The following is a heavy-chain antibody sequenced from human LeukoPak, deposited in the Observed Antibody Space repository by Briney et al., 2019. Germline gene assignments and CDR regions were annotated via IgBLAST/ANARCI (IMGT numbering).Heavy chain of an antibody. CDR3: ARGSVVMGPVAPGY. D-gene: IGHD3-22*01. CDR2: INPSGGST. V-gene: IGHV1-46*01. J-gene: IGHJ4*02. CDR1: GYTFTSYY. Sequence: ASVKVSCKASGYTFTSYYMHWVRQAPGQGLEWMGIINPSGGSTSYAQKFQGRVTMTRDTSISTAYMELSRLRSDDTAVYYCARGSVVMGPVAPGYWGQGTLVTVSS.